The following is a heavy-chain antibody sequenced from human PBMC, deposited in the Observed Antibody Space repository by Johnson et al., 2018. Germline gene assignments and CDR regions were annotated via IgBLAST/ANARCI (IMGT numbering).Heavy chain of an antibody. Sequence: VQLVESGGGLVQPGGSLRISCAASGFTFSSYNINWVRQAPGKGLEWVSYISTSGSIRYYADPVKGRFSISRDNAKNSLYLQINSLRVQETAVYYCARDPPRNYGSGSGNMDLWGKGTTVTVSS. D-gene: IGHD3-10*01. CDR1: GFTFSSYN. CDR2: ISTSGSIR. J-gene: IGHJ6*03. CDR3: ARDPPRNYGSGSGNMDL. V-gene: IGHV3-48*04.